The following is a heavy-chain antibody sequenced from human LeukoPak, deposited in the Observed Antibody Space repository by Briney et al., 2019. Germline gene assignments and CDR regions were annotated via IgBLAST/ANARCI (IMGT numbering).Heavy chain of an antibody. CDR2: IYHSGST. Sequence: KTSETLSLTCTVSGGSISSGGYYWSWIRQPPGKGLEWIGYIYHSGSTYYNPSLKSRVTISVDRSKNQFSLKLSSVTAADTAVYYCAIHDAVVSMADYWGQGTLVTVSS. CDR3: AIHDAVVSMADY. D-gene: IGHD2-15*01. V-gene: IGHV4-30-2*01. CDR1: GGSISSGGYY. J-gene: IGHJ4*02.